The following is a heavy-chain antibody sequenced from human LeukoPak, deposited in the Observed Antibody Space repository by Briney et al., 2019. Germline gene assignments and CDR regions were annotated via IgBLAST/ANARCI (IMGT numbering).Heavy chain of an antibody. J-gene: IGHJ5*02. CDR1: GGSISSYY. CDR2: IYYSGST. D-gene: IGHD6-19*01. Sequence: PSETLSLTCTVSGGSISSYYWSWIRQPPGKGLEWIGYIYYSGSTNYNPSLKSRVTISVDTSKNQFSLKLSSVTAADTAVYYCARVRGVSGLYNWLDPWGQGILVTVSS. CDR3: ARVRGVSGLYNWLDP. V-gene: IGHV4-59*08.